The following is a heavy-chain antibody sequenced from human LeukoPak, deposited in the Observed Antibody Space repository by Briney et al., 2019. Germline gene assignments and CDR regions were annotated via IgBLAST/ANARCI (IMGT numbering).Heavy chain of an antibody. J-gene: IGHJ4*02. CDR1: GFTFDDYA. V-gene: IGHV3-9*01. D-gene: IGHD4-23*01. Sequence: GGSLRLSCAASGFTFDDYAMHWVRQAPGKGLEWVSGISWNSGSIGYADSVKGRFTISRDNAKNSLYLQMNSLRAEDTAVYYCARDYGGSSPFDYWGQGTLVTVSS. CDR2: ISWNSGSI. CDR3: ARDYGGSSPFDY.